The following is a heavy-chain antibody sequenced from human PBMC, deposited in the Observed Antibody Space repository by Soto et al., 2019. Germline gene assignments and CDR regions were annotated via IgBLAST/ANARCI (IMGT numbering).Heavy chain of an antibody. J-gene: IGHJ6*02. CDR1: GCTFSSYA. V-gene: IGHV1-69*13. CDR2: IIPILGTA. CDR3: ARVTSGGTVTTRFYYYGMDV. Sequence: SVKVSCKACGCTFSSYAISWVRQAPGKGVEWMGGIIPILGTANYAKKFQGRVTITADESTSTAYMELSSLRSEDTAVYYCARVTSGGTVTTRFYYYGMDVWGQGTTVTVSS. D-gene: IGHD4-4*01.